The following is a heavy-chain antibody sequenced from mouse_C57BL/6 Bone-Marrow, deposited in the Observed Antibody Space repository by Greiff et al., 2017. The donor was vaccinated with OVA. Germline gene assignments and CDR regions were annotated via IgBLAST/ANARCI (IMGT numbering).Heavy chain of an antibody. D-gene: IGHD2-4*01. V-gene: IGHV5-12*01. CDR2: ISNGGGST. Sequence: EVMLVESGGGLVQPGGSLKLSCAASGFTFSDYYMYWVRQTPEKRLEWVAYISNGGGSTYYPDTVKGRFTISRDNAKNTLYLQRSRLKSEDTAMYYCALYDYDVGFAYWGQGTLVTVSA. J-gene: IGHJ3*01. CDR3: ALYDYDVGFAY. CDR1: GFTFSDYY.